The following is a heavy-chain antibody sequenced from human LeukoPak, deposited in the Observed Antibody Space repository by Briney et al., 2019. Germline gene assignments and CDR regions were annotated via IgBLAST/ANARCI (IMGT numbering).Heavy chain of an antibody. D-gene: IGHD6-19*01. Sequence: SVKVSCKASGGTFSSCAISWVRQAPGQGLEWMGGIIPIFGTANYAQKFQGRVTITADESTSTAYMELSSLRSEDTAVYYCARDMGIAVAGTRPWFDPWGQGTLVTVSS. V-gene: IGHV1-69*13. J-gene: IGHJ5*02. CDR2: IIPIFGTA. CDR3: ARDMGIAVAGTRPWFDP. CDR1: GGTFSSCA.